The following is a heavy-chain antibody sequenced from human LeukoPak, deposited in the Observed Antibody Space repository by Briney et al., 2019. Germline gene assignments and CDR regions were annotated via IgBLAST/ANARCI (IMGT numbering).Heavy chain of an antibody. V-gene: IGHV3-7*01. Sequence: GGSLSLSCAASGFTFSDYWMSWVRQAPGKGLEWVANIKEDGSEKYYVDSVKGRFTISRDNARNSLYLQMNSLRAEDTAVYYCASGRQLGYWGQGTLVTVSS. CDR3: ASGRQLGY. CDR2: IKEDGSEK. D-gene: IGHD6-13*01. CDR1: GFTFSDYW. J-gene: IGHJ4*02.